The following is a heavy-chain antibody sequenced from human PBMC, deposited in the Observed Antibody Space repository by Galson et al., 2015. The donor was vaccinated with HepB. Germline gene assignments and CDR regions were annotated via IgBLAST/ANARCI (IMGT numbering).Heavy chain of an antibody. Sequence: LRLSCAASGFTFSNYAMSWVRQAPGKGLGWVSVISGSAGSTYYADSVRGRFTISRDNSKNTLYLQVNSLRAKDTAVYYCAREAAALHDAFDIWGQGTMVTVSS. CDR2: ISGSAGST. CDR3: AREAAALHDAFDI. V-gene: IGHV3-23*01. J-gene: IGHJ3*02. D-gene: IGHD6-13*01. CDR1: GFTFSNYA.